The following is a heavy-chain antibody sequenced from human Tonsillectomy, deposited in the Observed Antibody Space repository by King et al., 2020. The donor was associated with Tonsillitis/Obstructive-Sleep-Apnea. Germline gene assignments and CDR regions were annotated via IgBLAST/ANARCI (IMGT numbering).Heavy chain of an antibody. V-gene: IGHV3-33*01. J-gene: IGHJ2*01. Sequence: VQLVESGGGVVQPGRSLRLSCAASGFTFSSYGMHWVRQAPDKGLAWVAVIWYDGSNKYYADSVKGRFTISRDNSKNTLYLQMNSLRAEDTAVYYCARDSNWGDWYFDLWGRGTLVTVSS. D-gene: IGHD7-27*01. CDR1: GFTFSSYG. CDR2: IWYDGSNK. CDR3: ARDSNWGDWYFDL.